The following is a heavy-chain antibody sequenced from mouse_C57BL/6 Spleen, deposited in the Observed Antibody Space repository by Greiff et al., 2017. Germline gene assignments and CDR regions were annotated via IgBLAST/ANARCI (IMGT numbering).Heavy chain of an antibody. CDR1: GYTFTDYN. CDR2: INPNNGGT. D-gene: IGHD1-1*01. CDR3: ARRITTVVVFDY. V-gene: IGHV1-22*01. J-gene: IGHJ2*01. Sequence: EVQLQQSGPELVKPGASVKMSCKASGYTFTDYNMHWVKQSHGKSLEWIGYINPNNGGTSYNQKFKGKATLTVNKSSSTAYMELRSLTSEDSAVYYCARRITTVVVFDYWGQGTTLTVSS.